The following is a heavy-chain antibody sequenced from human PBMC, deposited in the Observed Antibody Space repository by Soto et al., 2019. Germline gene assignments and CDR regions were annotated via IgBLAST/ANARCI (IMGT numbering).Heavy chain of an antibody. Sequence: GGSLRLSCAASGFTFSTYAMSWVRQGPGKGLEWVSVISGSDDRTFYADSVKGRFTISRDNPKNTLYLQMNSLRAEDTAIYYCAKGAISSPSSCCDYCGQGPLVTVPS. J-gene: IGHJ4*02. D-gene: IGHD2-15*01. CDR3: AKGAISSPSSCCDY. CDR2: ISGSDDRT. V-gene: IGHV3-23*01. CDR1: GFTFSTYA.